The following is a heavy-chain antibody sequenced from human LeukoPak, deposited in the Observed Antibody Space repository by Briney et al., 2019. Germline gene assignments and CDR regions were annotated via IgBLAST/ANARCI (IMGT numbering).Heavy chain of an antibody. CDR2: VDPEDGET. CDR1: GYTFTDYY. CDR3: ATDRGIAAAGALDY. J-gene: IGHJ4*02. V-gene: IGHV1-69-2*01. Sequence: VKVSCKVSGYTFTDYYMHWVQQAPGKGLEWMGLVDPEDGETIYAEKFQGRVTITADTSTDTAYMELSSLRSEDTAVYYCATDRGIAAAGALDYWGQGTLVTVSS. D-gene: IGHD6-13*01.